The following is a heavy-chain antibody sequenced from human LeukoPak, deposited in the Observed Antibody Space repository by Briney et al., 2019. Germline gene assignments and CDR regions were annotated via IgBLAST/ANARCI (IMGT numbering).Heavy chain of an antibody. CDR2: ITGGGEST. CDR3: AKGERVYCSASTCYPFDY. Sequence: GGSLRLSCAASGFTFSSYAMNWVRQAPGTRLEWVSSITGGGESTYHADSVKGRFTISRDNSKNTVSLQMNSLRAEDTAVYYCAKGERVYCSASTCYPFDYWGQGILVSVSS. D-gene: IGHD2-15*01. V-gene: IGHV3-23*01. CDR1: GFTFSSYA. J-gene: IGHJ4*02.